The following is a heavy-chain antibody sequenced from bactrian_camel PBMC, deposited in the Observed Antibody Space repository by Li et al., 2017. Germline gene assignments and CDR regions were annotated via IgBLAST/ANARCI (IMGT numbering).Heavy chain of an antibody. J-gene: IGHJ6*01. V-gene: IGHV3S57*01. CDR2: TGSSGST. CDR1: GGTYSSYC. Sequence: HVQLVESGGGSVQAGGSLTLSCAFSGGTYSSYCMGWFRQAPGKEREGVAITGSSGSTGYADSVKGRFTISKDNAKNTLYLQMNSLKPEDTAMYYCAAVRYGGSWYPLCRARSADFGYWGQGTQVTVS. D-gene: IGHD6*01. CDR3: AAVRYGGSWYPLCRARSADFGY.